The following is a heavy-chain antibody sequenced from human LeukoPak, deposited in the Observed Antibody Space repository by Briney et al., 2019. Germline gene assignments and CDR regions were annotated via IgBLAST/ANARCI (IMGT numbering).Heavy chain of an antibody. CDR2: IIPIFGTA. CDR3: AREVVVVAATRGHWFDP. CDR1: GGTFISYA. J-gene: IGHJ5*02. D-gene: IGHD2-15*01. V-gene: IGHV1-69*13. Sequence: ASVKVSCKASGGTFISYAISWVRQAPGQGLEWMGGIIPIFGTANYAQKFQGRVTITADESTSTAYMELSSLRSEDTAVYYCAREVVVVAATRGHWFDPWGQGTLVTVSS.